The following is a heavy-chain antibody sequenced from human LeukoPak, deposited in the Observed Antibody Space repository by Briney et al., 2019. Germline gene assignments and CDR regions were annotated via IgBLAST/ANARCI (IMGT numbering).Heavy chain of an antibody. CDR1: GGSISSSSYY. CDR3: ARGQGKPLDYGSGNRTPKYYMDV. Sequence: SETLSLTCTVSGGSISSSSYYWGWIRQPPGKGLEWIGSIYYSGSTYYNPSLKSRVTISVDTSKNQFSLKLSSVTAADTAVYYCARGQGKPLDYGSGNRTPKYYMDVWGKGTTVTVSS. V-gene: IGHV4-39*07. CDR2: IYYSGST. D-gene: IGHD3-10*01. J-gene: IGHJ6*03.